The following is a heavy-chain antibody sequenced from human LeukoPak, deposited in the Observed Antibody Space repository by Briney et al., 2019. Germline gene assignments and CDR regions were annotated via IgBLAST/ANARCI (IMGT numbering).Heavy chain of an antibody. CDR2: ISYDGSSK. CDR1: GFTFSTYA. D-gene: IGHD5-18*01. J-gene: IGHJ3*02. V-gene: IGHV3-30*04. Sequence: GGSLRLSCAASGFTFSTYAMHWVRQAPGKGLESVAVISYDGSSKYYADSVKGRFTISRDNSKNTLYLQMNSLRAEDTAVYYCARARSSYGYGDAFDIWGQGTMVTVSS. CDR3: ARARSSYGYGDAFDI.